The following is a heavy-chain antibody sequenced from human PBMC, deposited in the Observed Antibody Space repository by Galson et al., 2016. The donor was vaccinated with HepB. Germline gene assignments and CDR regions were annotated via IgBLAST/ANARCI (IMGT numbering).Heavy chain of an antibody. Sequence: TLSLTCVVSGGSVSGINWWSWVRQPPGKGLEWIGEVYHSGGAHYNPSLKSRVTMSVDRSKNQVSLMLYSVTAADTAVYYCARGSSGKGEHGYWGQGTLVTVSS. CDR1: GGSVSGINW. J-gene: IGHJ4*02. D-gene: IGHD3-16*01. CDR2: VYHSGGA. V-gene: IGHV4/OR15-8*01. CDR3: ARGSSGKGEHGY.